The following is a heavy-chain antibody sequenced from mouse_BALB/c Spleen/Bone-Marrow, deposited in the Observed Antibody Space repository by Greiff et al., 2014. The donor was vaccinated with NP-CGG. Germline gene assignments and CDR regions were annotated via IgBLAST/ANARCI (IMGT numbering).Heavy chain of an antibody. CDR3: ARYDYAMDY. V-gene: IGHV1S41*01. CDR2: IAPGSGTT. Sequence: DLVKPGASVKLSCKASGYTFTNFWINWIKRRPGQGLEWIGRIAPGSGTTYYNEMFNGKATLTVDTSSSTAYIQLSSLSSEDSAVYFCARYDYAMDYWGQGTSVTVSS. J-gene: IGHJ4*01. CDR1: GYTFTNFW. D-gene: IGHD2-3*01.